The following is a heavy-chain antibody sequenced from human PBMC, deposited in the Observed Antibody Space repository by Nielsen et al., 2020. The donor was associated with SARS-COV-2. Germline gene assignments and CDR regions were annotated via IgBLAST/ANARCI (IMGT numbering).Heavy chain of an antibody. V-gene: IGHV4-34*01. J-gene: IGHJ4*02. D-gene: IGHD3-9*01. CDR3: ARGQLRYFNWLLYPSPQFDY. CDR1: GWSFSVYY. Sequence: SETLSLTFAVYGWSFSVYYWSWIRQPPCKGLEWIGEINHSGSTNYNPSLKSRVTISVDTSKNQFSLKLSSVTAADTAVYYCARGQLRYFNWLLYPSPQFDYWGQGTLVTVSS. CDR2: INHSGST.